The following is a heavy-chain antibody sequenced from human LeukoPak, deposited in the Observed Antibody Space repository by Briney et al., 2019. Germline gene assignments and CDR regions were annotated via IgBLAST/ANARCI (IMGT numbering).Heavy chain of an antibody. CDR1: GFTFSSYW. CDR2: IKQDGSEK. Sequence: GGSLRLSCAASGFTFSSYWMSWVRQAPGKGLEWVANIKQDGSEKYYVDSVKGRFTISRDNAKNSLYLQMNSLRAEDTALYYCARDRGIAAAPGYYYYYMDVWGKGTTVTVSS. CDR3: ARDRGIAAAPGYYYYYMDV. V-gene: IGHV3-7*03. D-gene: IGHD6-13*01. J-gene: IGHJ6*03.